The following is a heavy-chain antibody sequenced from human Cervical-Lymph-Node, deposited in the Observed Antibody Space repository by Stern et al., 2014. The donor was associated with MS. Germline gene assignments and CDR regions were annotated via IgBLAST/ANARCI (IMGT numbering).Heavy chain of an antibody. CDR3: AIVPYSSGQLDY. D-gene: IGHD6-19*01. Sequence: QLQLQESGPGLVKPSQTLSLTCTVSGGSISSGGYYWSWIRQHPGQGLEXIGYIYYSGSTYYNPSLKSRVTISVDTSKNQFSLKLSSVTAADTAVYYCAIVPYSSGQLDYWGQGTLVTVSS. CDR2: IYYSGST. J-gene: IGHJ4*02. CDR1: GGSISSGGYY. V-gene: IGHV4-31*03.